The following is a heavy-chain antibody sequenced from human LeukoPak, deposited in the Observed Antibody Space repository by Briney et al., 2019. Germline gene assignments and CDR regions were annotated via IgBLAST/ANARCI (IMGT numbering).Heavy chain of an antibody. D-gene: IGHD2-15*01. CDR3: ARDMLYCSGGSCYSSDRFDY. J-gene: IGHJ4*02. Sequence: ASVKVSCKASGYTFTGYYMHWVRQAPGQGLEWMGWINPNSGGTNYAQKFQGRVTMTRDTSISTAYMELSRLRSDDTAVYYCARDMLYCSGGSCYSSDRFDYWGQGTLVTFSS. V-gene: IGHV1-2*02. CDR1: GYTFTGYY. CDR2: INPNSGGT.